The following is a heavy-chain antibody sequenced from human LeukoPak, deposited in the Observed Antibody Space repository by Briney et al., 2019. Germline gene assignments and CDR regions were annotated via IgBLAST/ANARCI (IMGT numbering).Heavy chain of an antibody. CDR2: INPNSGGT. D-gene: IGHD3-10*01. CDR3: ARDAVVRGVTELDY. Sequence: ASVKVSCKASGYTFTGYYMHWVRQAPGQGLEWMGWINPNSGGTNYAQKFQGRVTMTRDTSISTAYMELSRLRSDDTAVYYCARDAVVRGVTELDYWGQGTLVTVSS. CDR1: GYTFTGYY. V-gene: IGHV1-2*02. J-gene: IGHJ4*02.